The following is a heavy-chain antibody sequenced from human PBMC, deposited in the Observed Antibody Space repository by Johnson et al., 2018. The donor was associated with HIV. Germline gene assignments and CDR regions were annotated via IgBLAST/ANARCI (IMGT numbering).Heavy chain of an antibody. J-gene: IGHJ3*02. V-gene: IGHV3-30*14. CDR1: GFTFSSYA. CDR2: IYSGGST. CDR3: ARDSVILVDGAFDI. D-gene: IGHD2-15*01. Sequence: QVQLVESGGGVVQPGRSLRLSCAASGFTFSSYAMHWVRQAPGKGLEWVAVIYSGGSTYYADSVKGRFTISRDNSKNTRYLQMNSLRAEDTAVYYCARDSVILVDGAFDIWGQGTMVTVSS.